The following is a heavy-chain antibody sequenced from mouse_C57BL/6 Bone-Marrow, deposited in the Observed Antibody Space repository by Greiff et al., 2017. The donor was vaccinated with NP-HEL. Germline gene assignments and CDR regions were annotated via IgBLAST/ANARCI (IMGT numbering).Heavy chain of an antibody. CDR3: ARENYYGSSPYYFDY. Sequence: QVQLQQPGAELVRPGTSVKLSCKASGYTFTSYWMHWVKQRPGQGLEWIGVIDPSDSYTNYNQKFKGKATLTVDTSSSTAYMQLSSLTSEDSAVYYWARENYYGSSPYYFDYWGQGTTLTVSS. J-gene: IGHJ2*01. CDR2: IDPSDSYT. V-gene: IGHV1-59*01. CDR1: GYTFTSYW. D-gene: IGHD1-1*01.